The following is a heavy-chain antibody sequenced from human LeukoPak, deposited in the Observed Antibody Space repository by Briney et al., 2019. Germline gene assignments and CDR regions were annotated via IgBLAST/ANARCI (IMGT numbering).Heavy chain of an antibody. CDR3: ARGDRHSDILTGYYH. J-gene: IGHJ4*02. V-gene: IGHV1-8*01. D-gene: IGHD3-9*01. CDR1: GYTFTSYD. CDR2: MNPNSGNT. Sequence: ASVKVSCKASGYTFTSYDINWVRQATGQGLEWMGWMNPNSGNTGYAQKFQGRVTMTRNTSISTAYMELSSLRSEDTAVYYCARGDRHSDILTGYYHWGQGTLVTVSS.